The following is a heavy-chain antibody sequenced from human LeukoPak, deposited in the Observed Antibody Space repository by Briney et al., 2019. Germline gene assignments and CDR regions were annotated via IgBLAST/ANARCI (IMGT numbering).Heavy chain of an antibody. CDR2: INPNSGGT. V-gene: IGHV1-2*06. D-gene: IGHD3/OR15-3a*01. CDR1: GYTFTGYY. J-gene: IGHJ5*02. Sequence: ASVKVSCKASGYTFTGYYIHWVRLAPGQGLEWMGRINPNSGGTNYAQKFQGRVTMTRDTSITTAYMELSRLTSDDTAVYNCARVGVDLWFDPWGQGTLVTVSS. CDR3: ARVGVDLWFDP.